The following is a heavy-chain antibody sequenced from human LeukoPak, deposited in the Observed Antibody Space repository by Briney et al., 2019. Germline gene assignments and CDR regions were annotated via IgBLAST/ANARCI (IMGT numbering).Heavy chain of an antibody. V-gene: IGHV4-59*01. CDR3: ARIYCSGGSCSFDP. D-gene: IGHD2-15*01. J-gene: IGHJ5*02. CDR1: GGSISSYY. CDR2: IYYSGST. Sequence: SETLSLTCTVSGGSISSYYWSWIRQPPGKGLEWIGYIYYSGSTNYNPSLKSRVTISVDTSKNQFSLKLSSVTAADTAVYYWARIYCSGGSCSFDPWGQGTLVTVSS.